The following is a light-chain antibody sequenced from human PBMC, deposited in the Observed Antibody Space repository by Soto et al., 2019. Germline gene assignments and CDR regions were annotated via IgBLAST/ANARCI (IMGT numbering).Light chain of an antibody. CDR3: SSYAGSNTYV. CDR2: EVS. CDR1: SSDVGGYNY. Sequence: QSALTQPPSASGSPGQSVTISCTGTSSDVGGYNYVSWYQQHPGKAPKIMIYEVSKRPSGVPDRFSGSKSGTTASRTVSGLQAEDEADDSFSSYAGSNTYVFGTGTKLTVL. J-gene: IGLJ1*01. V-gene: IGLV2-8*01.